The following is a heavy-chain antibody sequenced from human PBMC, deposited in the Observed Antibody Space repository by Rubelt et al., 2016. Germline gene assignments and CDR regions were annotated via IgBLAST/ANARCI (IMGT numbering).Heavy chain of an antibody. CDR2: IYSGGAT. J-gene: IGHJ4*02. CDR3: ARAYNYGSGRYYSHFDY. V-gene: IGHV3-66*01. Sequence: ESGGGLVKPGGSLRLSCAASGFTFSNAWMSWVRQAPGKGLEWVSLIYSGGATYYADSVKGRFTISRDNSENTLYLQMDNLGAEDTAVYYCARAYNYGSGRYYSHFDYWGQGTLVTVSS. D-gene: IGHD3-10*01. CDR1: GFTFSNAW.